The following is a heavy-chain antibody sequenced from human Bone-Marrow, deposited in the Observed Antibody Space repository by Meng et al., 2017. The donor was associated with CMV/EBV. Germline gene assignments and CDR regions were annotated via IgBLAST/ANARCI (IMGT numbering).Heavy chain of an antibody. J-gene: IGHJ6*02. Sequence: GESLKISCAASGFTFSNAWMSWVRQAPGKGLEWVAVISYDGSNKYYADSVKGRFTISRDNSKNTLYLQMNSLRAEDTAVYYCARDQVGGSGFRYYYYGMDVWGQGTTVTVSS. CDR3: ARDQVGGSGFRYYYYGMDV. D-gene: IGHD6-19*01. V-gene: IGHV3-30*03. CDR2: ISYDGSNK. CDR1: GFTFSNAW.